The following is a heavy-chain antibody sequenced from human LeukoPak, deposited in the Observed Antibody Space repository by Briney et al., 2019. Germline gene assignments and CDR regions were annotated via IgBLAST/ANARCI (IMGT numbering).Heavy chain of an antibody. CDR1: GYTFTSYY. CDR3: ARTPPRVGVTTLNYFDY. Sequence: GASVKVSCKASGYTFTSYYMHWVRQAPGQGLEWMGIINPSGGSTSYAQKFQGRVTMIRDTSTSTVYMELSSLRSEDTAVYYCARTPPRVGVTTLNYFDYWGQGTLVTVSS. V-gene: IGHV1-46*01. CDR2: INPSGGST. D-gene: IGHD4-11*01. J-gene: IGHJ4*02.